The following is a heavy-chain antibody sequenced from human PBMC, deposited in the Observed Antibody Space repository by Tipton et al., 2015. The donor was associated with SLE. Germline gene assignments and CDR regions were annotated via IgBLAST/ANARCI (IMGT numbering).Heavy chain of an antibody. D-gene: IGHD6-19*01. Sequence: TLSLTCAVYGGSFSGYYWSWIRQPPGKGLEWIGEINHSGSTNYNPSLKSRVTISVDTSKKQFSLNLSSVTAADTAVYYCARGSSGWYDAFDIWGQGTMVTVSS. CDR1: GGSFSGYY. J-gene: IGHJ3*02. V-gene: IGHV4-34*01. CDR3: ARGSSGWYDAFDI. CDR2: INHSGST.